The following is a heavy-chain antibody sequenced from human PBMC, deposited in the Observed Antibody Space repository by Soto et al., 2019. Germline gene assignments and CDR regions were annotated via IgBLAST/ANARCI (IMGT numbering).Heavy chain of an antibody. CDR1: GFPFSSYW. Sequence: EVQLVESGGGSVQPGESLRLSCAASGFPFSSYWIHWVRQAPGKGLVWVSRIKYDGTITNYADSLKGRLTISRDNAENTVYLQMNSLRVEDTDVYYCVRGAKGGYYVDVWGKGTTVTVSS. CDR3: VRGAKGGYYVDV. CDR2: IKYDGTIT. J-gene: IGHJ6*03. V-gene: IGHV3-74*01. D-gene: IGHD6-13*01.